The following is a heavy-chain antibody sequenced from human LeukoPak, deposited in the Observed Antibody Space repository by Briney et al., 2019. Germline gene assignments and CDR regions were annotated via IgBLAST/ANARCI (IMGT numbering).Heavy chain of an antibody. V-gene: IGHV1-2*02. CDR2: INPNSGGT. CDR3: ARDLSITMIEARWDAFDI. J-gene: IGHJ3*02. CDR1: GYTFTGYY. Sequence: PEASVKVSCRASGYTFTGYYMHWVRQAPGQGLEWMGWINPNSGGTNYAQKFQGRVTMTRDTSISTAYMELSRLRSDDTAVYYCARDLSITMIEARWDAFDIWGQGTMVTVSS. D-gene: IGHD3-22*01.